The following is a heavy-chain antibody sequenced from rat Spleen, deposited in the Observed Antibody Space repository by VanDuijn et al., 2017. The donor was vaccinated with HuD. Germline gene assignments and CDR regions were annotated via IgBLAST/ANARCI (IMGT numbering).Heavy chain of an antibody. V-gene: IGHV3-3*01. Sequence: EVQLQESGPGLVKPSQSLSLTCSVTAYSITSSYKWNWIRKFPGNKLEWMGYINSAGSTNYNPSLKSRISITRDTSKNQFFLQVNSVTTEDTATYYCARQGPGVAFDSWGQGVLVTVSS. CDR3: ARQGPGVAFDS. J-gene: IGHJ2*01. CDR2: INSAGST. CDR1: AYSITSSYK. D-gene: IGHD1-4*01.